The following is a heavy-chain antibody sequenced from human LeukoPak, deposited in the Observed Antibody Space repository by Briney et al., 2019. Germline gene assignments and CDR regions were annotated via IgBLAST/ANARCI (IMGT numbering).Heavy chain of an antibody. CDR3: ARAGYYDSSGFYAPDAFDI. CDR2: VYSGGST. Sequence: GGSLRLSCAASGFTVSSDYMTWVRQAPGKGLEWVSFVYSGGSTYYEDSVKGRFTISRDSSKNTLFLQMNSLRVGDTAVYYCARAGYYDSSGFYAPDAFDIWGQGTVVAVSS. V-gene: IGHV3-53*01. D-gene: IGHD3-22*01. CDR1: GFTVSSDY. J-gene: IGHJ3*02.